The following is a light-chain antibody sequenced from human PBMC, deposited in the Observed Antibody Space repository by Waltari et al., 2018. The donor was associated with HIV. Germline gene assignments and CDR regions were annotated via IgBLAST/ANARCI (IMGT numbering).Light chain of an antibody. J-gene: IGKJ2*03. CDR1: QGISSY. CDR2: AAS. Sequence: AIRMTQSPSSFSASTGDRVTITCRASQGISSYLAWYQQKPGKAPKRLIYAASTLQSGVPSRFSGSGSGTDVTLTISCLQSEDFATYYCQQYYSYPPYSFGQGTKLEIK. V-gene: IGKV1-8*01. CDR3: QQYYSYPPYS.